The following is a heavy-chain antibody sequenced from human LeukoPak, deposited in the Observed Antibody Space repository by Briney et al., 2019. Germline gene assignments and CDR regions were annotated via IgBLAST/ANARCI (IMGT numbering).Heavy chain of an antibody. J-gene: IGHJ4*02. Sequence: GGSLRLSCAASGFTFSSYAMSWVRQAPGKGLEWVSAISGSGGSTYYADSVKGRFTISRDNSKNTLYLQMNSLRAEDTAVYYCAKDGDRGGIAGTTDWGQGTLVTVSS. CDR3: AKDGDRGGIAGTTD. D-gene: IGHD1-7*01. CDR1: GFTFSSYA. V-gene: IGHV3-23*01. CDR2: ISGSGGST.